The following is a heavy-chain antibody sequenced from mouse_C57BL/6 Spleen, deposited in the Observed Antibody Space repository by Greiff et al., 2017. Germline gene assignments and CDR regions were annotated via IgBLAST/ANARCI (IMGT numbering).Heavy chain of an antibody. Sequence: VQLQQSGPELVKPGASVKMSCKASGYTFTDYNMHWVKQSHGKSLEWIGYINPNNGGTSYNQKFKGKATLTVNKSSSTAYMELRSLTSEDSAVYYCAFQWLRRVPYYAMDYWGQGTSVTVSS. D-gene: IGHD2-2*01. CDR1: GYTFTDYN. CDR3: AFQWLRRVPYYAMDY. V-gene: IGHV1-22*01. CDR2: INPNNGGT. J-gene: IGHJ4*01.